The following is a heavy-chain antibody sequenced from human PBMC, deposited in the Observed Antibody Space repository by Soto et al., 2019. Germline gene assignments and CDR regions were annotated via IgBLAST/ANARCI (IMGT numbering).Heavy chain of an antibody. J-gene: IGHJ6*02. CDR1: GFTFTSSA. D-gene: IGHD6-13*01. CDR2: IVVGSGNT. V-gene: IGHV1-58*01. Sequence: QMQLVQSGPEVKKPGTSVKVSCKASGFTFTSSAVQWVRQARGQRLEWIGWIVVGSGNTNYAQKFQERVTITRDMSTSTAYMELSSLRSEDTAVYYCARVGSSSWTHYYYYGMDVWGQGTTVTVSS. CDR3: ARVGSSSWTHYYYYGMDV.